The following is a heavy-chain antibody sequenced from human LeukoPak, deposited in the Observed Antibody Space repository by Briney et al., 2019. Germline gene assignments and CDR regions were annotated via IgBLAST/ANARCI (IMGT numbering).Heavy chain of an antibody. V-gene: IGHV4-34*01. D-gene: IGHD3-3*01. Sequence: PSETLSLTCAVYGGSFIVYYWSWIRQPPGKGLEWIGEINHSGGANYNPSPKSRVTISADTSKSQFSLKLGSVTAADTAVYYCARGPLLFLEPFDYWGQGTLVTVSS. CDR2: INHSGGA. CDR1: GGSFIVYY. CDR3: ARGPLLFLEPFDY. J-gene: IGHJ4*02.